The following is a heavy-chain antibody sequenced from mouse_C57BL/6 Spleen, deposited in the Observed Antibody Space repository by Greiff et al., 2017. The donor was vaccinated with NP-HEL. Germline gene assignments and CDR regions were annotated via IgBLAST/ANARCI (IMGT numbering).Heavy chain of an antibody. CDR1: GYTFTDYY. CDR3: ARETHYYGSRSYYAMDY. J-gene: IGHJ4*01. D-gene: IGHD1-1*01. Sequence: QVQLKESGAELVRPGASVKLSCKASGYTFTDYYINWVKQRPGQGLEWIARIYPGSGNTYYNEKFKGKATLTAEKSSSTAYMQLSSLTSEDSAVYFCARETHYYGSRSYYAMDYWGQRTSVTVSS. V-gene: IGHV1-76*01. CDR2: IYPGSGNT.